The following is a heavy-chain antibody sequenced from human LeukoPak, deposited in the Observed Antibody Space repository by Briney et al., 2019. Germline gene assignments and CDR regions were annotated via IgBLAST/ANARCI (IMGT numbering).Heavy chain of an antibody. CDR2: ISGSGGST. Sequence: PGGSLRLSCAASGFTLSSFAMTWVRQAPGKGLEWVSTISGSGGSTYYADSVKGRFTISRDNSKNMVYLQMNSLRAEDTAVYYCAKGYRASGSYPYFDYWGQGTLVTVSS. CDR1: GFTLSSFA. J-gene: IGHJ4*02. D-gene: IGHD1-26*01. CDR3: AKGYRASGSYPYFDY. V-gene: IGHV3-23*01.